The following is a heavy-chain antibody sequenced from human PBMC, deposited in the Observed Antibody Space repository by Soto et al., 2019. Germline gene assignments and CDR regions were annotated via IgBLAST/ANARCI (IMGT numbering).Heavy chain of an antibody. J-gene: IGHJ4*02. CDR1: GASFTSNDW. CDR2: IYRTGST. Sequence: LSLTCAVSGASFTSNDWWTWVRQPPGRGLEWIGEIYRTGSTNYNPSLKSRVTISLDKSENQFSLKVTSLTAADTAVYYCASRDPGTSVDYWGQGTLVTVSS. D-gene: IGHD1-7*01. V-gene: IGHV4-4*02. CDR3: ASRDPGTSVDY.